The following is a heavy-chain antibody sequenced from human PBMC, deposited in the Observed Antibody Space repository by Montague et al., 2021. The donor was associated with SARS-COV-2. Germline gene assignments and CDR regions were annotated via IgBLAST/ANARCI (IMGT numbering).Heavy chain of an antibody. V-gene: IGHV3-53*01. CDR2: IFSGGSS. J-gene: IGHJ4*02. CDR3: ARDSGNDNTGYYGLDY. Sequence: SLRLSCAASGFNVSNNYMIWVRRAPGKGLEWVSAIFSGGSSYYADSVMGRFSITRDTSENMLYLQMNSLRAEDTAVYYCARDSGNDNTGYYGLDYWGQGTLVTVSS. CDR1: GFNVSNNY. D-gene: IGHD3-22*01.